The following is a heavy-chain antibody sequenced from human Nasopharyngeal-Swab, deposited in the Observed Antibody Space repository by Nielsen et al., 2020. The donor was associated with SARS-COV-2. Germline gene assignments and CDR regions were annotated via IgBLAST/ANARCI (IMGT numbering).Heavy chain of an antibody. CDR3: GRGHYGLDV. J-gene: IGHJ6*02. CDR1: GITFSKYW. V-gene: IGHV3-7*02. Sequence: GGSLRLSCAASGITFSKYWMSWVRQAPGRGLEWVANIKDDGSEKYYVDSVKGRFTISRDNAKNSLYLEMNSLRVEDTAVYYCGRGHYGLDVWGQGTTVIVSS. CDR2: IKDDGSEK.